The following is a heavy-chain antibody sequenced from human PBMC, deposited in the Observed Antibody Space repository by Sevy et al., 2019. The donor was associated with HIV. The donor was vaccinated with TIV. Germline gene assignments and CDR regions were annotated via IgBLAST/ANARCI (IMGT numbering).Heavy chain of an antibody. Sequence: GGSLRLSCAASGLNFSEYSFNWVRQAPEKGLEWISHISRSGTTTYYAESVKGRFTVSRDNAKNSLYLQMSSLRDEDTAVSSGARDYDVWSGYTALSYYSLSYYYGMDVWGQGTTVTVSS. CDR3: ARDYDVWSGYTALSYYSLSYYYGMDV. CDR2: ISRSGTTT. V-gene: IGHV3-48*02. CDR1: GLNFSEYS. D-gene: IGHD3-3*01. J-gene: IGHJ6*02.